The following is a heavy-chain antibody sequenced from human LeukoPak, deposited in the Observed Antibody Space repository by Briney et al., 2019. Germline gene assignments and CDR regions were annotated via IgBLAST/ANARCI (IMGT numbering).Heavy chain of an antibody. D-gene: IGHD2-15*01. CDR3: ARGRGYCSGGSCYSFHY. V-gene: IGHV3-13*01. Sequence: GGSLRLSCAASGFTFSSYDMHWVRQATGKGLEWVSAIGTAGDTYYPGSVKGRFTISRENAKNSLYLQMNSLRAGDTAVYYCARGRGYCSGGSCYSFHYWGQGTLVTVSS. CDR1: GFTFSSYD. CDR2: IGTAGDT. J-gene: IGHJ4*02.